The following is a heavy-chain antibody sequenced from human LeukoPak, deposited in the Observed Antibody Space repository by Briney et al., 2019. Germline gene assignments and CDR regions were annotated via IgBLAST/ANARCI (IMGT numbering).Heavy chain of an antibody. J-gene: IGHJ3*02. CDR1: GYTFTSYG. D-gene: IGHD3-22*01. V-gene: IGHV1-69*13. Sequence: GASVTVSYTPSGYTFTSYGIIWVRQAPGQGLEWMGGIIPIFGTANYEQKFQGRVTITANESTSTAYMELSSLRSEDTAVYYCARDAGRITMIVVVITGAFDIWGQGTMVTVSS. CDR3: ARDAGRITMIVVVITGAFDI. CDR2: IIPIFGTA.